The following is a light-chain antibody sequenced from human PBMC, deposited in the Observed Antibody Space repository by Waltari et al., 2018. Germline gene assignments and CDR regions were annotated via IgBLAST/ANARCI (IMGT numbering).Light chain of an antibody. V-gene: IGKV1-39*01. CDR1: QTVSNY. CDR3: QQSYSLPPT. J-gene: IGKJ1*01. CDR2: AAS. Sequence: DIQMTQSPPSLSASVGDRVTIGCRASQTVSNYLNWFQQKSGKAPKLLIYAASTLQGGVPPRFTGSEAGTDFTLTITSLQPEDFATYYGQQSYSLPPTFGQGTKVEVK.